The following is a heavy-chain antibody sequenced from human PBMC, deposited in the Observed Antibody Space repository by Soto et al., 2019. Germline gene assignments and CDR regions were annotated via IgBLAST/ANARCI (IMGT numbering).Heavy chain of an antibody. D-gene: IGHD2-2*01. CDR3: ASAIPWGQLPLYSYYGMDV. CDR2: IYYSGST. J-gene: IGHJ6*02. Sequence: PSETLSLTCTVSGGSISSGDYYWSWIRQPPGKGLEWIGYIYYSGSTYYNPSLKRRVTISVDTSKNQFSLKLSSVTAADTAVYYCASAIPWGQLPLYSYYGMDVWGQGTTVTVSS. CDR1: GGSISSGDYY. V-gene: IGHV4-30-4*01.